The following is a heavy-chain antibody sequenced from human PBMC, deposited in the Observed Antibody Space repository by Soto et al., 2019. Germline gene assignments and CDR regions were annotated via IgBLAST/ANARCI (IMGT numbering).Heavy chain of an antibody. CDR3: ARSVITIFGVVIPPSSFAY. V-gene: IGHV1-18*01. J-gene: IGHJ4*01. CDR1: GYTFTSYG. CDR2: ISAYNGNT. Sequence: ASVKVSCKASGYTFTSYGISWVRQAPGQGLEWMGWISAYNGNTNYAQKLQGRVTMTTDTSTSPAYMELRSLRSDDTAVYYCARSVITIFGVVIPPSSFAYGGQEPWSPSPQ. D-gene: IGHD3-3*01.